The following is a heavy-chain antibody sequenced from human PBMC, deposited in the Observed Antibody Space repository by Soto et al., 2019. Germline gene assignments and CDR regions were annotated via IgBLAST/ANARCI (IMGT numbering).Heavy chain of an antibody. Sequence: SVKVSCKASGGTFSSYAISWVRQAPGQGLEWMGGIIPIFGTANYAQKFQGRVTITADKSTSTAYMELSSLRSEDTAVYYCAREGVLRYFDRYYYGMDVWGQGTKVTVSS. D-gene: IGHD3-9*01. J-gene: IGHJ6*02. V-gene: IGHV1-69*06. CDR1: GGTFSSYA. CDR2: IIPIFGTA. CDR3: AREGVLRYFDRYYYGMDV.